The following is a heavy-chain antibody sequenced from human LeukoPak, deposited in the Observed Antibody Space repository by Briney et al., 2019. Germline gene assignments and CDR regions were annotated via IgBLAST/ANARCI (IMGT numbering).Heavy chain of an antibody. J-gene: IGHJ4*02. V-gene: IGHV3-11*03. CDR1: GFTFSDYY. CDR2: ISGSSSYT. Sequence: GGSLRLSCAASGFTFSDYYMSWIRQAPGKGLEWVSYISGSSSYTNYADSVKGRFTISRDNAKNSLYLQMNSLRAENTAVYYCARRYSSSWYDYWGQGTLVTASS. D-gene: IGHD6-13*01. CDR3: ARRYSSSWYDY.